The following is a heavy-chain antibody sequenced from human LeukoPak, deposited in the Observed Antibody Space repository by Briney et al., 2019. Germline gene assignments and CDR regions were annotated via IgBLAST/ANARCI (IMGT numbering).Heavy chain of an antibody. D-gene: IGHD2-15*01. V-gene: IGHV3-21*01. Sequence: GGSLSLSCAASGFTFSSSSINWVGQAPGKGLEWVSSISGSSTYIYYADSVKGRFTISRDNAKNSLYLQMNSLRAEDTAVYYCARAEIDCSGGSCYSYYFDYWGQSTLVTVSS. CDR2: ISGSSTYI. CDR1: GFTFSSSS. CDR3: ARAEIDCSGGSCYSYYFDY. J-gene: IGHJ4*02.